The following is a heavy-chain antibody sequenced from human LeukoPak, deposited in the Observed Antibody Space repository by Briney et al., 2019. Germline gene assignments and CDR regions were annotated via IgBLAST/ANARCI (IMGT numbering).Heavy chain of an antibody. CDR2: RNPNSGNT. D-gene: IGHD6-13*01. CDR3: ASRVPQLADSYYYYMDV. J-gene: IGHJ6*03. CDR1: GYTFTSYD. V-gene: IGHV1-8*01. Sequence: ASVKVSCKASGYTFTSYDINWVRQATGQGLEWMGWRNPNSGNTGYAQKFQGRVTMTRNTSISTADMELSSLRSEDTAVYYCASRVPQLADSYYYYMDVWGKGTTVTISS.